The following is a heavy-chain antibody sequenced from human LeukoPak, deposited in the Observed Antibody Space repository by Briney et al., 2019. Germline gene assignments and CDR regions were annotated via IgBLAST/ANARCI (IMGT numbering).Heavy chain of an antibody. V-gene: IGHV1-18*01. D-gene: IGHD6-19*01. CDR2: ISAYNGNT. J-gene: IGHJ6*02. CDR1: GYTFTSYG. Sequence: ASVKVSCKACGYTFTSYGIRWVRQAPGQGLEWMGWISAYNGNTNYAQKLQGRVTITTDTSTSTAYMELRSLRSDDTAVYYCARSRGAVAARGYYYYGMDVWGQGTTVTVSS. CDR3: ARSRGAVAARGYYYYGMDV.